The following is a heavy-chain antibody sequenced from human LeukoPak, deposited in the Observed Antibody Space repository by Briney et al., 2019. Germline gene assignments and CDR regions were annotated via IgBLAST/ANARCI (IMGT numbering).Heavy chain of an antibody. J-gene: IGHJ4*02. CDR2: IIPIFGTA. V-gene: IGHV1-69*05. CDR1: GGTFSSYA. Sequence: VASVKLSCKASGGTFSSYAISWLRQAPGQGREWMGGIIPIFGTANYAQKFQGRVTITTDESTSTAYMELSSLRSEDTAVYYCASSSKSEMATIRYFDYWGQGTLVTVSS. D-gene: IGHD5-24*01. CDR3: ASSSKSEMATIRYFDY.